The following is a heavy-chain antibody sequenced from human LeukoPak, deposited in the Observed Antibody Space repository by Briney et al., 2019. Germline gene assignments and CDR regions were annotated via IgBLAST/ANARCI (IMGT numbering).Heavy chain of an antibody. CDR3: ARVYYYDSSGYYYFDY. CDR2: INPNSGGT. CDR1: GYTFTGYY. Sequence: ASVKVSCKASGYTFTGYYMHWVRQAPGQGLEWMGWINPNSGGTNYAQKFQGRVTMTRDTSISTAYMELSRLRSDDTAVYCCARVYYYDSSGYYYFDYWGQGTLVTVSS. V-gene: IGHV1-2*02. J-gene: IGHJ4*02. D-gene: IGHD3-22*01.